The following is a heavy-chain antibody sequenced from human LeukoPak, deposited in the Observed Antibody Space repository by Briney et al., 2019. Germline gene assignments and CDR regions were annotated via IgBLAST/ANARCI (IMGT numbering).Heavy chain of an antibody. CDR1: GGTFSSYA. Sequence: SVKVSCKASGGTFSSYAISWVRQAPGQGLEWMGRIIPIFGTANYAQKFQGRVTITTDESTSTAYMELSSLRSEDTAVYYRASGNGYSYGFFDYWGQGTLVTVSS. J-gene: IGHJ4*02. CDR2: IIPIFGTA. V-gene: IGHV1-69*05. D-gene: IGHD5-18*01. CDR3: ASGNGYSYGFFDY.